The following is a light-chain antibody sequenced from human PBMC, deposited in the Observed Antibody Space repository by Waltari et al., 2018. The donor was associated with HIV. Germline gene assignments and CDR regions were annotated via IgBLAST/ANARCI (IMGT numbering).Light chain of an antibody. V-gene: IGKV3-15*01. J-gene: IGKJ1*01. CDR1: QSFSSN. CDR2: GAS. Sequence: EIVMTQSPATVSVSPGERATLSCRASQSFSSNLAWYQQKPGQAPRLLIYGASTRAIGVPARFSGSGSGTEFTLTISSLQSEDFGVYYCQQYNNWPQTWPPGTFGQGTKVEIK. CDR3: QQYNNWPQTWPPGT.